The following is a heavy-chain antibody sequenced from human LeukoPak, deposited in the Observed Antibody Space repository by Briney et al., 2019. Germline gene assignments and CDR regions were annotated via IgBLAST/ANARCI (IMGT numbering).Heavy chain of an antibody. J-gene: IGHJ4*02. V-gene: IGHV3-23*01. CDR1: GFKFSSYS. D-gene: IGHD4-17*01. CDR2: ISGSGGST. Sequence: GGSLRLSCAASGFKFSSYSMKWVRQAPGKGLEWVSAISGSGGSTYYADSVKGRFTISRDNSKNTLYLQMNSLRAEDTAVYYCAKGPYGDYLYYFDYWGQGTLVTVSS. CDR3: AKGPYGDYLYYFDY.